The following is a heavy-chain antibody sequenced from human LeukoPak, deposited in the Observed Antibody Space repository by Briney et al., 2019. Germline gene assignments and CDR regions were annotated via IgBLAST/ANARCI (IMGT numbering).Heavy chain of an antibody. J-gene: IGHJ4*02. Sequence: PETLSLTCAVYGGSFSGYYWSWIRQPPGKGLEWIGEINHSGSTNYNPSLKSRVTISVDTSKNQFSLKLSSVTAADTAVYYCARGHDFDYWGQGTLVTVSS. CDR2: INHSGST. CDR3: ARGHDFDY. V-gene: IGHV4-34*01. CDR1: GGSFSGYY.